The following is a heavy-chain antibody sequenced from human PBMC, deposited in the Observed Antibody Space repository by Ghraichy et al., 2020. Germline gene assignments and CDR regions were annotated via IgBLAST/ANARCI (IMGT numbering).Heavy chain of an antibody. CDR1: GYGFTSYG. V-gene: IGHV1-18*01. J-gene: IGHJ4*02. CDR3: ARVYRIAAAANYFDY. CDR2: ISANNGNT. Sequence: ASVKVSCKASGYGFTSYGISWVRQAPGQGLEWMGWISANNGNTNSAQKFQGRVTMTTDTSTSTAYMELRSLRSDDTAGYYCARVYRIAAAANYFDYWGQGTLVTVPS. D-gene: IGHD6-13*01.